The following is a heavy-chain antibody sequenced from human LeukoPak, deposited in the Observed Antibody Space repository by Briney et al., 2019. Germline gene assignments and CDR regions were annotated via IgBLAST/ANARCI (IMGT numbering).Heavy chain of an antibody. Sequence: PSETLSLTCTVSGGSISSGDYYWSWIRQPPGKGLEWIGYIYYSGSTYYNPSLKSRVTISVDTSKNQFSLKLSSVTAADTAVYYCARTSYCGGDCYKGNSFDYWGQGTLVTVSS. J-gene: IGHJ4*02. CDR1: GGSISSGDYY. D-gene: IGHD2-21*02. CDR2: IYYSGST. CDR3: ARTSYCGGDCYKGNSFDY. V-gene: IGHV4-30-4*01.